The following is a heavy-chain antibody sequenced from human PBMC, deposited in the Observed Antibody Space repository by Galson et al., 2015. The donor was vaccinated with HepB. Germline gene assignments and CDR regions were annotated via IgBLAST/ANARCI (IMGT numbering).Heavy chain of an antibody. J-gene: IGHJ4*02. CDR3: AKALVGIAAAGNYGNFDY. D-gene: IGHD6-13*01. Sequence: SLRLSCAASGFTFSSYAMSWVRQAPGKGLEWVSAISGSGGSTCYADSVKGRFTISRDNSKNTLYLQMNSLRAEDTAVYYCAKALVGIAAAGNYGNFDYWGQGTLVTVSS. CDR2: ISGSGGST. V-gene: IGHV3-23*01. CDR1: GFTFSSYA.